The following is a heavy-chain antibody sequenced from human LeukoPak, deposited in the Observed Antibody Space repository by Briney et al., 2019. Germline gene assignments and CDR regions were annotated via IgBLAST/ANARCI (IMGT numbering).Heavy chain of an antibody. J-gene: IGHJ3*01. D-gene: IGHD5-12*01. CDR1: GYTFTSFD. CDR3: ASRTSRGYDYDVFDL. V-gene: IGHV1-8*01. Sequence: ASVKVSCKASGYTFTSFDINWVRQTAGQGLEWMGWMNPDSGDTGYAPKFQGRVIMTRNTSIRTAYMELSSLTSEDTAVYYCASRTSRGYDYDVFDLWGQGTVVTVSS. CDR2: MNPDSGDT.